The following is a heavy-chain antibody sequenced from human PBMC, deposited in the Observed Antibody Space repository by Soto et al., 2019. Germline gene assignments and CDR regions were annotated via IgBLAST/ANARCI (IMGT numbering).Heavy chain of an antibody. Sequence: GASVKVSCKAPGYTFTGYYMHWVRQAPGQGLEWMGWINPNSGGTNYAQKFQGWVTMTRDTSISTAYMELSRLRSDDTAVYYCARGRNRDDFWSGTIYYYYYMDVWGKGTTVTVSS. CDR3: ARGRNRDDFWSGTIYYYYYMDV. CDR2: INPNSGGT. J-gene: IGHJ6*03. CDR1: GYTFTGYY. D-gene: IGHD3-3*01. V-gene: IGHV1-2*04.